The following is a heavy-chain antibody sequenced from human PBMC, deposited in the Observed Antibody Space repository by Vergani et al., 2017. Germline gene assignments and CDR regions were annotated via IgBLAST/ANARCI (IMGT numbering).Heavy chain of an antibody. CDR3: SRVFTSSNPDYFDY. V-gene: IGHV1-2*02. CDR2: INPNSGGT. D-gene: IGHD2-2*01. Sequence: QVQMVQSGAEVKKPGASVKVSCKASGYTFTEYFMHWVRQAPGQGREWMGWINPNSGGTNYAQKFQGRVTMTRDTSISTAYMELSNLISDDTAVYYCSRVFTSSNPDYFDYWGQGTLVTVSS. CDR1: GYTFTEYF. J-gene: IGHJ4*02.